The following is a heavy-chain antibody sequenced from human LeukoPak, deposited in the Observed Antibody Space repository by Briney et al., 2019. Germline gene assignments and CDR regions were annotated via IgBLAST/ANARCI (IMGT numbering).Heavy chain of an antibody. Sequence: SETLSLTCTVSGVSISTSRYYWGLIRQPPGKGLQWIGNIYYTGPTYYNASLESRVTISLDTSKNQFSLKLSSVTAADTAVYYCARAIVYGDYVGRLRLDYMDVWGKGTTVTVSS. V-gene: IGHV4-39*07. CDR2: IYYTGPT. D-gene: IGHD4-17*01. CDR1: GVSISTSRYY. CDR3: ARAIVYGDYVGRLRLDYMDV. J-gene: IGHJ6*03.